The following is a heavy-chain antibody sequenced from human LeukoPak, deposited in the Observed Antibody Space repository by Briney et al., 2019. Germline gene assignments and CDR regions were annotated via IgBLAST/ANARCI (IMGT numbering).Heavy chain of an antibody. CDR1: GGSISSGSYY. V-gene: IGHV4-61*02. CDR2: IYTSGST. J-gene: IGHJ4*02. D-gene: IGHD6-13*01. Sequence: SETLSLTCTVSGGSISSGSYYWSWIRQPAGKGLEWIGRIYTSGSTNYNPSLKSRVTISVKTSKNQFSLKLSSVTAADTAVYYCARVDSSNWYEYRGYFDYWGQGTLVTVSS. CDR3: ARVDSSNWYEYRGYFDY.